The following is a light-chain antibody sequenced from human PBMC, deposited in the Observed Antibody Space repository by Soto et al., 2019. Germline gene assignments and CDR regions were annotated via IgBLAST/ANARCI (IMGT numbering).Light chain of an antibody. Sequence: EIVMTQSPATLSVSPGERATLSCRASQSVSSNLGWYQQKPGQAPRLLIYGASTRATGIPARFSGSGSGTEFTLTISSLQSEDFAVYYCQQYNNWPRTFGQGTNVEIK. CDR1: QSVSSN. CDR3: QQYNNWPRT. J-gene: IGKJ1*01. CDR2: GAS. V-gene: IGKV3-15*01.